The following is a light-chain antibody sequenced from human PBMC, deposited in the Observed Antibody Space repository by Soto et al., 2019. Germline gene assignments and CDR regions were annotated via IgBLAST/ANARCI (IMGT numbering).Light chain of an antibody. CDR1: SSDVGGYNY. Sequence: QSALTQPASVSGSPGQSITISCTGTSSDVGGYNYVSWFQLHPGKAPQLMIYEVINRPSGVSNRFSGSKSGNTASLTISGPQDEDEADYYFTSYTSPTTWVFGGGTKLTVL. CDR3: TSYTSPTTWV. J-gene: IGLJ3*02. CDR2: EVI. V-gene: IGLV2-14*01.